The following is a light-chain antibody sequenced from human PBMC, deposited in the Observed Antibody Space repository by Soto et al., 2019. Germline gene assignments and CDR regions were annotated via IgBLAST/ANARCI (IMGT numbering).Light chain of an antibody. J-gene: IGKJ3*01. CDR3: QQRSNWPLIT. Sequence: EIVLTQSPATLSLSPGESATLSCRASQSVSSYLAWYQQKPGQAPRLLVYDASIRAPGIPARFSGSGSGTDFTLTISNLEPEDFAVYYCQQRSNWPLITFGPGTKVDIK. V-gene: IGKV3-11*01. CDR1: QSVSSY. CDR2: DAS.